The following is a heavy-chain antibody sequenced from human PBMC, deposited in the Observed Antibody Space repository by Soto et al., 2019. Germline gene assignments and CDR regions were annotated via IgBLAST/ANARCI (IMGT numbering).Heavy chain of an antibody. V-gene: IGHV3-23*01. CDR3: AKDQEAGTTYYYYGMDV. J-gene: IGHJ6*02. CDR1: VFTFSSYA. Sequence: PGGSLRLSCAASVFTFSSYAMSWVRQARGKGLEWVSAISGSGGSTYYADSVKGRFTISRDNSKNTLYLQMNSLRAEDTAVYYCAKDQEAGTTYYYYGMDVWGQGTTVTVSS. D-gene: IGHD1-7*01. CDR2: ISGSGGST.